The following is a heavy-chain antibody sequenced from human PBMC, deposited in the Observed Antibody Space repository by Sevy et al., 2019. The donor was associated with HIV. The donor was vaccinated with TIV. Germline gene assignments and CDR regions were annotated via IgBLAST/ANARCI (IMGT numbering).Heavy chain of an antibody. Sequence: GGFLRLSCEASGFTFSKYSMSCVRQAPGKGLEWVSTFSFGCGRINYADSVKGRFTISRDDSKNTLYLQMNSLRAEDTAVYYCAREWCTKPHDYWGQGTLVTVSS. D-gene: IGHD2-15*01. CDR2: FSFGCGRI. CDR1: GFTFSKYS. J-gene: IGHJ4*02. CDR3: AREWCTKPHDY. V-gene: IGHV3-23*01.